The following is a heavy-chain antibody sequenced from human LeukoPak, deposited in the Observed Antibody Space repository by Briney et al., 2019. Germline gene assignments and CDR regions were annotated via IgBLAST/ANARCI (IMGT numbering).Heavy chain of an antibody. CDR2: MNPSSGNT. Sequence: ASVKVSCKASGYTFTSYDINWVRQATGQGLEWMGWMNPSSGNTGYAQKCQGRVTMTRNTSISTAYMELSSLGSDDTAVYYCARVPRITGTGPPRRFDYWGQGTLVTVSS. CDR1: GYTFTSYD. V-gene: IGHV1-8*01. CDR3: ARVPRITGTGPPRRFDY. J-gene: IGHJ4*02. D-gene: IGHD1-20*01.